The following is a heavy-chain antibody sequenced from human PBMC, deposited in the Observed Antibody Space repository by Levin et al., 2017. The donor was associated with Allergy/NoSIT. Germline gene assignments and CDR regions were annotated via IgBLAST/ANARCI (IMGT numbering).Heavy chain of an antibody. D-gene: IGHD3-22*01. CDR3: ATTVPNTYYYDSRVFRGKFDY. CDR1: GFTFSSYA. CDR2: ISGSGGST. V-gene: IGHV3-23*01. Sequence: GGSLRLSCAASGFTFSSYAMSWVRQAPGKGLEWVSAISGSGGSTYYADSVKGRFTISRDNSKNTLYLQMNSLRAEDTAVYYCATTVPNTYYYDSRVFRGKFDYWGQGTLVTVSS. J-gene: IGHJ4*02.